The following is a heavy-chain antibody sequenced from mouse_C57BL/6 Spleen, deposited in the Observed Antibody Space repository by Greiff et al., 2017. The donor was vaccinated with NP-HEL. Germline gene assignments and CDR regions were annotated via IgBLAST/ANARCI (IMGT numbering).Heavy chain of an antibody. D-gene: IGHD1-1*01. CDR2: IYPGSGST. Sequence: QVQLKQSGAELVKPGASVKMSCKASGYTFTSYWITWVKQRPGQGLEWIGDIYPGSGSTNYNEKFKSKATLTVDTSSSTAYMQLSSLTSEDSAVYYCARGDFTSGWYFDVWGTGTTVTVSS. V-gene: IGHV1-55*01. J-gene: IGHJ1*03. CDR3: ARGDFTSGWYFDV. CDR1: GYTFTSYW.